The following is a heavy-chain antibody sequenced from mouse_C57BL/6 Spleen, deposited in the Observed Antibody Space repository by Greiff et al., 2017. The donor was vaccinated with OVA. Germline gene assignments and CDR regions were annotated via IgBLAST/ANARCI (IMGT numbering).Heavy chain of an antibody. CDR2: IHPNSGST. Sequence: QVQLQQPGAELVKPGASVKLSCKASGYTFTSYWMHWVKQRPGQGLEWIGMIHPNSGSTNYNEKFKSKATLTVDKSSSTAYMQLSSLTSEDSAVYYCAREGDYYGSSPDYWGQGTTLTVSS. D-gene: IGHD1-1*01. J-gene: IGHJ2*01. V-gene: IGHV1-64*01. CDR1: GYTFTSYW. CDR3: AREGDYYGSSPDY.